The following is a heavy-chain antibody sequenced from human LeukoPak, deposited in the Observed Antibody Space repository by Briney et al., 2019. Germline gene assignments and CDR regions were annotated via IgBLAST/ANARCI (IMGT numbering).Heavy chain of an antibody. D-gene: IGHD2-2*01. CDR1: GFTFSSYA. Sequence: GGSLTLSCAASGFTFSSYAMSWVRQAPGKGLEWVSGIGGSGGNTYYTDSVKGRFTISRDNAKNSLYLQLNSLRAEDTAVYYCARWGSTSCYDYWGQGTLVTVSS. J-gene: IGHJ4*02. CDR2: IGGSGGNT. V-gene: IGHV3-23*01. CDR3: ARWGSTSCYDY.